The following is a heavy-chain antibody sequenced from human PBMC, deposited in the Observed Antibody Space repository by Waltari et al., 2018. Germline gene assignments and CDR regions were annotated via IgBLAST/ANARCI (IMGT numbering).Heavy chain of an antibody. V-gene: IGHV1-2*06. D-gene: IGHD3-22*01. J-gene: IGHJ4*02. CDR2: INPNSGGT. CDR3: ARDSNEYYDSSGYQDY. Sequence: QVQLVQSGAEVKKPGASVKVSCKASGYTFTGYYMHWVRQAPGQGLEWRGRINPNSGGTNYAQKFQGRVTMTRDTSISTAYMELSRLRSDDTAVYYCARDSNEYYDSSGYQDYWGQGTLVTVSS. CDR1: GYTFTGYY.